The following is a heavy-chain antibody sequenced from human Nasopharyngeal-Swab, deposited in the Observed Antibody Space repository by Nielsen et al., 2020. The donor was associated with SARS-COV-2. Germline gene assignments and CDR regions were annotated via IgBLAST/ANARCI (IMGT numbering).Heavy chain of an antibody. J-gene: IGHJ5*02. CDR3: ARESGPGGWFDP. CDR2: IYTSGST. V-gene: IGHV4-61*02. CDR1: GGSISSGSNH. Sequence: SETLTLTCTASGGSISSGSNHWSWIRQPAGKGLEWIGRIYTSGSTNYNPSLKSRVTISVDTSKNQFSLKLSSVTAADTAVYYCARESGPGGWFDPWGQGTLVTVSS.